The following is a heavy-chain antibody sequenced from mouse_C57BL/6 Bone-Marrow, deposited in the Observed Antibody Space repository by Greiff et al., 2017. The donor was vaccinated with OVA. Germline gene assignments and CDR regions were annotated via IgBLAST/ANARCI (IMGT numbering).Heavy chain of an antibody. D-gene: IGHD1-1*01. Sequence: VQLVESGPELVKPGASVKISCKASGYAFSSSWMNWVKQRPGKGLEWIGRIYPGDGDTNYNGKFKGKATLTADKSSSTAYMQLSSLTSEDSAVYFCARSSSSFFDYWGQGTTLTVSS. CDR3: ARSSSSFFDY. CDR1: GYAFSSSW. J-gene: IGHJ2*01. CDR2: IYPGDGDT. V-gene: IGHV1-82*01.